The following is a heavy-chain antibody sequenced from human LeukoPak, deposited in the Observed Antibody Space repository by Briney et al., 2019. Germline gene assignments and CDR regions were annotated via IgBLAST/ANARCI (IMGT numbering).Heavy chain of an antibody. J-gene: IGHJ4*02. CDR1: GFTFDDYA. V-gene: IGHV3-9*03. CDR3: ARGGGYSYGYAVRY. D-gene: IGHD5-18*01. CDR2: ISWNSGSI. Sequence: PGGSLRLSCAASGFTFDDYAMHWVRQAPGKGLEWVSGISWNSGSICYADSVKGRFTISRDNAKNSLYLQMNSLRAEDMALYYCARGGGYSYGYAVRYWGQGTLVTVSS.